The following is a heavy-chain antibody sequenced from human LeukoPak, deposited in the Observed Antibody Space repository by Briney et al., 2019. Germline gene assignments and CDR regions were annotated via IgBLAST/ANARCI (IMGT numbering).Heavy chain of an antibody. CDR3: AKGGQDFDFWRFDL. J-gene: IGHJ5*02. Sequence: PGGSLRLSCAASGFTFNDSAVSWVRHSPGGGLKWVSSISNTGGRTYYADSVKGRFTITRDNSRNTVDLQMNSLRAGDTAKYYCAKGGQDFDFWRFDLWGQGILVIVSS. D-gene: IGHD3-3*01. CDR2: ISNTGGRT. CDR1: GFTFNDSA. V-gene: IGHV3-23*01.